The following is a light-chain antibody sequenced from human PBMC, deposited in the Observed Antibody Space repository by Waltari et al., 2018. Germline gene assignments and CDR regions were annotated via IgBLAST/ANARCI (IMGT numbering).Light chain of an antibody. V-gene: IGLV2-14*01. Sequence: QSALTQPASVSGSPGQSITISCTGTSSDVGGYNSVSWNQQHPGKAPKLMIYEVSNRPSGVSNRCSGSKSGNTASLTISGLQAEDEADYYCSSYTGSSTPYVFGSGTKVTVL. CDR1: SSDVGGYNS. CDR3: SSYTGSSTPYV. J-gene: IGLJ1*01. CDR2: EVS.